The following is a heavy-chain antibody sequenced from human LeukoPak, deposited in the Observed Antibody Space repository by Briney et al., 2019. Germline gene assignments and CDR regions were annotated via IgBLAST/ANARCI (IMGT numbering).Heavy chain of an antibody. Sequence: SETLSLTCTVSGGSISSGDYYWSWIRQPPGKGLEWIGYIYYSGSTYYNPSLKSRVTISVDTSKNQFSLKLSSVTAADTAVYYCARGRANYYDSSGDDAFDIWGQGTMVTVSS. J-gene: IGHJ3*02. V-gene: IGHV4-30-4*02. CDR2: IYYSGST. CDR1: GGSISSGDYY. D-gene: IGHD3-22*01. CDR3: ARGRANYYDSSGDDAFDI.